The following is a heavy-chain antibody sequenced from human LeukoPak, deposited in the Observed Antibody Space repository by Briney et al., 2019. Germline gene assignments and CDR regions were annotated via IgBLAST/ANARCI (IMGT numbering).Heavy chain of an antibody. Sequence: GRSLRLSCAASGFTFSSFWMHWVRQAPGKGLVWVSQISTDGSTTFYADSVKGRFTISRDNAKNTLYLQMNSLRAEDTAVYYCAAAFDIWGQGTMVTVSS. V-gene: IGHV3-74*01. CDR3: AAAFDI. J-gene: IGHJ3*02. CDR1: GFTFSSFW. CDR2: ISTDGSTT.